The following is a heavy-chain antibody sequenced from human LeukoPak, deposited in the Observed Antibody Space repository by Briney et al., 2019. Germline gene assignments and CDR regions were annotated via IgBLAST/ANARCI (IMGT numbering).Heavy chain of an antibody. J-gene: IGHJ4*02. CDR3: AREGNDILTGYYLADFDY. CDR2: ISYGGNNK. CDR1: GFSFSTYG. V-gene: IGHV3-30*03. Sequence: GRSLRLSCAASGFSFSTYGMHWVRQAPGKGLEWVAVISYGGNNKYYADSVKGRFTISRDNAKNSLYLQMNSLRAEDTAVYYCAREGNDILTGYYLADFDYWGQGTLVTVSS. D-gene: IGHD3-9*01.